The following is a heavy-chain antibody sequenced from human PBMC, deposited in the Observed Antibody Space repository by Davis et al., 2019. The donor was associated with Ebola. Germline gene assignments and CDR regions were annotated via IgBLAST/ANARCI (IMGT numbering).Heavy chain of an antibody. CDR1: GGTFTSYA. CDR3: AKVGIAVAGTGWFAP. Sequence: SVKVSCKAPGGTFTSYAISWVRQAPGQGLEWMGGIIPIFVPANYAQKFQGRVTITADESTSTAYMELSSLRSEDTAMYYCAKVGIAVAGTGWFAPWGQGTLVTVSS. CDR2: IIPIFVPA. V-gene: IGHV1-69*13. J-gene: IGHJ5*02. D-gene: IGHD6-19*01.